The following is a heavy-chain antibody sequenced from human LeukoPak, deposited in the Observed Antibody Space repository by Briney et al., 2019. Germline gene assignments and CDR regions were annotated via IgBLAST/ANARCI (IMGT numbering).Heavy chain of an antibody. CDR3: ASIPLSYDYVWGSYRYDY. CDR1: GFTFSDYY. D-gene: IGHD3-16*02. V-gene: IGHV3-11*06. J-gene: IGHJ4*02. CDR2: ISSSSSYT. Sequence: GGSLRLSCAASGFTFSDYYMSWIRQAPGKGLEWVSYISSSSSYTNYADSVKGRFTISRDNAKNSLYLQMNSLRAEDTAVYYCASIPLSYDYVWGSYRYDYWGQGTLVTVSS.